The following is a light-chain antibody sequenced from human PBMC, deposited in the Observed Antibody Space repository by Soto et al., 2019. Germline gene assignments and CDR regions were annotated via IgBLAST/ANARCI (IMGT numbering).Light chain of an antibody. CDR2: DTS. J-gene: IGKJ1*01. Sequence: EIVFTQSPVTRSLSPGERGTLSCMASQSVTSNYLAWYQQKPGQAPGLLIYDTSTRASGVPDRFSGSGSGTEFTLTISRLEPEDFAVYYCQQYGTSPQTFGQGTKGDI. V-gene: IGKV3-20*01. CDR1: QSVTSNY. CDR3: QQYGTSPQT.